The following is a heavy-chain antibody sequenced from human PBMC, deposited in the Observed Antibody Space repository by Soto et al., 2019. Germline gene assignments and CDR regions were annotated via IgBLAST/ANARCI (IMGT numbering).Heavy chain of an antibody. CDR3: ARESIGYSYGYVGYFDY. CDR1: GFTVSSNY. D-gene: IGHD5-18*01. CDR2: IYSGGST. Sequence: PGGSLRLSCAASGFTVSSNYMSWVRQAPGKGLEWVSVIYSGGSTYYADSVKGRFTISRDNSKSTLYLQMNSLRAEDTAVYYCARESIGYSYGYVGYFDYWGQGTLVTVSS. V-gene: IGHV3-53*01. J-gene: IGHJ4*02.